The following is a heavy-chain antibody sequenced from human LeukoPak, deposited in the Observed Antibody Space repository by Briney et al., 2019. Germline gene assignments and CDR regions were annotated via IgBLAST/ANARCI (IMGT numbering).Heavy chain of an antibody. CDR1: GYTLTDHH. D-gene: IGHD6-25*01. CDR3: ARDPVDGYSHYDF. J-gene: IGHJ4*02. Sequence: GASVKVSCKASGYTLTDHHLIWVRQAPGQGLEWLGWIRPNSDGIRYAQEFQGRVTMTRGTSISTAYMELTSLTPDDTAIYYCARDPVDGYSHYDFWGQGTLVTVSS. V-gene: IGHV1-2*02. CDR2: IRPNSDGI.